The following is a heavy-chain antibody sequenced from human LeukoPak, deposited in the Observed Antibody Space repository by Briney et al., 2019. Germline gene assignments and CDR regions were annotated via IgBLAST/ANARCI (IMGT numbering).Heavy chain of an antibody. CDR1: GYTFTGYY. CDR2: INPNSGGT. Sequence: ASVKVSCKASGYTFTGYYMHWVRQAPGQGLEWMGWINPNSGGTNYAQKFQGRVTMTRDTSISTAYMELSRLRSDDTAVYYCARSVPAAISYFDYWGQGTLVAVSS. J-gene: IGHJ4*02. CDR3: ARSVPAAISYFDY. V-gene: IGHV1-2*02. D-gene: IGHD2-2*01.